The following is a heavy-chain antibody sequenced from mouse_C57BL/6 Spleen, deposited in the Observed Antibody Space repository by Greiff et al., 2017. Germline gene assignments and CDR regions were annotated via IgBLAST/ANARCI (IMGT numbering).Heavy chain of an antibody. CDR2: IYPGSGST. D-gene: IGHD1-1*01. J-gene: IGHJ2*01. CDR1: GYTFTSYW. Sequence: QVQLKQPGAELVKPGASVKMSCKASGYTFTSYWITWVKQRPGQGLEWIGDIYPGSGSTNYNEKFKSKATLTVDKSSSTAYMQLSSLTSEDSAVYYCARSSYYYSSSYDYFDYWGQGTTLTVSS. CDR3: ARSSYYYSSSYDYFDY. V-gene: IGHV1-55*01.